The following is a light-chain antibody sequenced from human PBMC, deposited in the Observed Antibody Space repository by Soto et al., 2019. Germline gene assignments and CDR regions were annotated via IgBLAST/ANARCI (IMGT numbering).Light chain of an antibody. V-gene: IGKV3-20*01. CDR3: QLYVDSPPRWT. CDR1: QSFNSIY. J-gene: IGKJ1*01. CDR2: GAS. Sequence: EIVLTQSPGTLSLSPGERATLSCRASQSFNSIYLAWYQQKPGQAPRLLIYGASSRATGIPDRFSGSGSGTDFTLTISRLEPEDFAVYYCQLYVDSPPRWTFGQGTKVDNK.